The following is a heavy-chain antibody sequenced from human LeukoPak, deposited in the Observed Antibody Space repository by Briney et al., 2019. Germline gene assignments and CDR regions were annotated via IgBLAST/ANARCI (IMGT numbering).Heavy chain of an antibody. CDR2: ISHDGSNE. J-gene: IGHJ4*02. D-gene: IGHD3-10*01. CDR3: ARPIDNGSGSYYFDY. CDR1: GFTFSYYA. V-gene: IGHV3-30-3*01. Sequence: GGSLRLSCAAPGFTFSYYAMHWVRQAPGKGLEWVAVISHDGSNEYYADSVKGRFTISRDNSKNTLSLQMNTLRPEDTAVYYCARPIDNGSGSYYFDYWGQGTLVTVSS.